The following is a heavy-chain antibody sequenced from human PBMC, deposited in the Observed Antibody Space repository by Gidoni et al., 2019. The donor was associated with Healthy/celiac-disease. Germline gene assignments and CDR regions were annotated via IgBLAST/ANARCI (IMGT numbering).Heavy chain of an antibody. V-gene: IGHV4-38-2*01. CDR1: GSSIDSGSY. J-gene: IGHJ3*02. CDR2: IYHSGST. Sequence: QVQLHESGPGLLKPSEPLSLTCAVSGSSIDSGSYWCWLRQPTGKGLEWIGSIYHSGSTYYNPSLKSRVTISVDTAKNQFSLKLSSVTAADTAVYYCARVDYYYDSSGYYEDDAFDIWGQGTMVTVSS. D-gene: IGHD3-22*01. CDR3: ARVDYYYDSSGYYEDDAFDI.